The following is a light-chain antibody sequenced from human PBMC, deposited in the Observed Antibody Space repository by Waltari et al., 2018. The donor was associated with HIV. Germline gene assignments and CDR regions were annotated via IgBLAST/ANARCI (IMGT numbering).Light chain of an antibody. Sequence: DIVMTQSPDSLPVSLGERAPINCKSSQSLYSSNNKNYLAWYQQKPGQPPKLLIYWASTRESGVPDRFSGSGSGTDFTLTISSLQAEDVAVYYCQQYYVTSPLTFGGGTKVEIK. CDR3: QQYYVTSPLT. J-gene: IGKJ4*01. V-gene: IGKV4-1*01. CDR1: QSLYSSNNKNY. CDR2: WAS.